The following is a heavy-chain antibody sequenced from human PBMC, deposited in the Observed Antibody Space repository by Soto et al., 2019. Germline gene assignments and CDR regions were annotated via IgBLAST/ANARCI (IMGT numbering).Heavy chain of an antibody. D-gene: IGHD2-21*01. CDR2: IIPILGVA. CDR3: ARVPRPLFYGMDV. J-gene: IGHJ6*02. V-gene: IGHV1-69*02. Sequence: QVQLVQSGAEVKKPGSSVKVSCKASGGTFSSHIISWVRQAPGQGLEWMGRIIPILGVANYAQKFQGRVTITADKSTNTAYMELTSLRSEDTAVFYCARVPRPLFYGMDVWGQGTTVTVSS. CDR1: GGTFSSHI.